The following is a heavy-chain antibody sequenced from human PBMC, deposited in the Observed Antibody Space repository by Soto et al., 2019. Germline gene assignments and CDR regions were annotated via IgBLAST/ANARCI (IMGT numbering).Heavy chain of an antibody. Sequence: QVQLVESGGGVVQPGRSLKLSCAASGFTFSRYGMHWVRQAPGKGLEWVAFIWYDGIAQYYADSVKGRFTFSRDDSNNAVYLQLNSLRGDDTAVYYCVRDRGSKYEPGYDWYFDVWGRGTLVTVSS. J-gene: IGHJ2*01. CDR2: IWYDGIAQ. D-gene: IGHD1-1*01. CDR1: GFTFSRYG. V-gene: IGHV3-33*01. CDR3: VRDRGSKYEPGYDWYFDV.